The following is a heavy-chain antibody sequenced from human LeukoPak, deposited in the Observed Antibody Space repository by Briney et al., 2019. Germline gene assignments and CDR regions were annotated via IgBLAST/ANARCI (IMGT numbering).Heavy chain of an antibody. Sequence: ASVKVSCKASGYTFTGYYMHRVRQAPGQGLEWMGWINPNSGGTNYAQKFQGRVTMTRDTSISTAYMELSRLRSDDTAVYYCARVDGKIAAAGTPSGSYYVFPYYYGMDVWGQGTTVTVSS. CDR1: GYTFTGYY. J-gene: IGHJ6*02. D-gene: IGHD6-13*01. CDR2: INPNSGGT. CDR3: ARVDGKIAAAGTPSGSYYVFPYYYGMDV. V-gene: IGHV1-2*02.